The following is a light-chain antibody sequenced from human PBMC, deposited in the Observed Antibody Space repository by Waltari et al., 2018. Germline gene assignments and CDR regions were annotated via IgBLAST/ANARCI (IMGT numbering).Light chain of an antibody. Sequence: YELTQPPSVSVSPGQTVSITCSGGKLEDKYVCWYQQKTGQSPVLVMHQDSRRPSGVPDRFSGSSSGNTATLTISGTQAMDEADYYCQAWDSISDVVFGGGTRLTVL. CDR1: KLEDKY. CDR3: QAWDSISDVV. CDR2: QDS. J-gene: IGLJ2*01. V-gene: IGLV3-1*01.